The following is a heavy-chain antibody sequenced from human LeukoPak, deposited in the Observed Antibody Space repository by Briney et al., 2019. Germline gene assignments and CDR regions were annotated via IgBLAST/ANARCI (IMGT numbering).Heavy chain of an antibody. CDR1: GFTFSSYA. CDR3: AREGGGLRSYYNYYYMDV. Sequence: PGGSLRLSCAASGFTFSSYAMHWVRQAPGKGLEWVAVISYDGSHKYYADSVKGRFTIYRDKSKNTLYLQMNSLRAEGTVVYYCAREGGGLRSYYNYYYMDVWGKGTTVTVSS. V-gene: IGHV3-30*04. J-gene: IGHJ6*03. CDR2: ISYDGSHK. D-gene: IGHD4-17*01.